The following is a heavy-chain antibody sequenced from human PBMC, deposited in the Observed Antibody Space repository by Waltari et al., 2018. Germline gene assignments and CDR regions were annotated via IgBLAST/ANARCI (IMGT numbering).Heavy chain of an antibody. CDR1: GGSISSHY. CDR3: ARDGATTGYYYYYMDV. V-gene: IGHV4-59*11. CDR2: SYYSGST. D-gene: IGHD1-26*01. J-gene: IGHJ6*03. Sequence: QVQLQESGPGLVKPSETLSLTCTVSGGSISSHYWSWIRQPPGKGLEWIGYSYYSGSTNSNPSLKSRVTISVDTSKNQFSLKLSSVTAADTAVYYCARDGATTGYYYYYMDVWGKGTTVTVSS.